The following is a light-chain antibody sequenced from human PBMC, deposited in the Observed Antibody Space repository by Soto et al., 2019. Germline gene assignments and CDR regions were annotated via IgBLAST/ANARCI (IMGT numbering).Light chain of an antibody. Sequence: AIQMTQSPSSLSASVGDRVTITCRASQGIRNELGWYQQKPGKAPKLLIYGASSLKSGVPSRFSGSGSGTDYTLTISSLQPEDFAIYYCLQNYNYPRTFGQGTKVEIK. J-gene: IGKJ1*01. CDR3: LQNYNYPRT. CDR1: QGIRNE. CDR2: GAS. V-gene: IGKV1-6*01.